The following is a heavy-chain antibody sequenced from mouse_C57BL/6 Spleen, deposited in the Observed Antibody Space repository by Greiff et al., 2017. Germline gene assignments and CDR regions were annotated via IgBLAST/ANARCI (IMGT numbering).Heavy chain of an antibody. CDR1: GFSLTSYG. J-gene: IGHJ1*03. V-gene: IGHV2-5*01. CDR2: IWRGGST. CDR3: AKNDGYYRYWYFDV. Sequence: QVQLKESGPGLVQPSQSLSITCTVSGFSLTSYGVHWVRQSPGKGLEWLGVIWRGGSTDYNAAFMSRLSITKDNSKSQVFFKMNSLQADDTAIYYCAKNDGYYRYWYFDVWGTGTTVTVSS. D-gene: IGHD2-3*01.